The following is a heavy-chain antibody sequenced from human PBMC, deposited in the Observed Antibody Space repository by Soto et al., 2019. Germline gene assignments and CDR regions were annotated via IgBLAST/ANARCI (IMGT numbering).Heavy chain of an antibody. CDR3: ARQEAVPGTPFDS. D-gene: IGHD6-19*01. CDR2: IYFSGST. Sequence: QVHLQESGPGLVKPSETLSLTCTVSGGSINGYYWNWIRQTPGKGLEWLGYIYFSGSTHYNPSLKTRPTISLDTSKKQFSLKLSSVTAADTAVYYCARQEAVPGTPFDSWGQGTLVSVSS. V-gene: IGHV4-59*01. CDR1: GGSINGYY. J-gene: IGHJ4*02.